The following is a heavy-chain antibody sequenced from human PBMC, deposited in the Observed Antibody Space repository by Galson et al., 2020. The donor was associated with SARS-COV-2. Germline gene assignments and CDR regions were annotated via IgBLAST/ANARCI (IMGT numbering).Heavy chain of an antibody. CDR2: INPNSGGT. Sequence: ASLNPSTQDCMHGVRRKRGRELEWMGRINPNSGGTNYAQKFQGRVTMTRDTSISTAYMELSRLRSDDTAVYYCARDEEVFAFDIWGQGTMVSVSS. D-gene: IGHD3-10*01. V-gene: IGHV1-2*06. CDR3: ARDEEVFAFDI. CDR1: LNPSTQDC. J-gene: IGHJ3*02.